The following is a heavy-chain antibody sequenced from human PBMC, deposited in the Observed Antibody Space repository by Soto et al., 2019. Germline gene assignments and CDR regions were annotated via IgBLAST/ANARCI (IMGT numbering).Heavy chain of an antibody. CDR1: GFTFSSYA. Sequence: PGGSLRLSCAASGFTFSSYAMSWVRQAPGKGLEWVSAISGSGGSTYYADSVKGRFTISRDNSKNTLYLQMNSLRAEDTAVYYCAKDKIDTYYYDSSGYPPADYWGQGTLVTVSS. D-gene: IGHD3-22*01. V-gene: IGHV3-23*01. J-gene: IGHJ4*02. CDR3: AKDKIDTYYYDSSGYPPADY. CDR2: ISGSGGST.